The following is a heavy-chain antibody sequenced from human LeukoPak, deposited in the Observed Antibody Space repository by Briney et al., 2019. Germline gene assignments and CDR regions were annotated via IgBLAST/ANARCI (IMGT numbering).Heavy chain of an antibody. D-gene: IGHD1-20*01. CDR1: GFTFSSYG. V-gene: IGHV3-30*02. J-gene: IGHJ4*02. Sequence: GGSLRLSCAASGFTFSSYGMHWVRQAPGKGLEWVAFIRYDGSNKYYADSVKGRFTISRDNSKNTLYLQMNSLRAEDTAVYYCAKDLDNWNPGGLDYWGQGTLVTVSS. CDR3: AKDLDNWNPGGLDY. CDR2: IRYDGSNK.